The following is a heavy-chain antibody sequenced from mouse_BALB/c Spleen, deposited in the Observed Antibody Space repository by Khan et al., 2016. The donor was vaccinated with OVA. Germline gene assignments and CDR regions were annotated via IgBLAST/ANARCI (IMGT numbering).Heavy chain of an antibody. D-gene: IGHD1-1*01. CDR3: ASAYYYGRTLDY. CDR2: IWGDGST. V-gene: IGHV2-6-7*01. Sequence: QMQLEESGPGLVAPSQSLSMTCTVSGFSLTGYGVNWVRQPPGKGLEWLGMIWGDGSTDYNSALKSRLSISKDNSKSQVFLKMNSLQTDDTARYYCASAYYYGRTLDYWGQGTSVTVSS. CDR1: GFSLTGYG. J-gene: IGHJ4*01.